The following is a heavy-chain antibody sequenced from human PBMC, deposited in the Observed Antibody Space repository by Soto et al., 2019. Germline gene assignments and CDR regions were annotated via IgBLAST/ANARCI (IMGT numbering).Heavy chain of an antibody. V-gene: IGHV4-34*01. CDR2: INHSGST. CDR1: GGSFSGYY. D-gene: IGHD6-13*01. CDR3: ARRRYGRQQLVPRYYYYYMDV. Sequence: SETLSLTCAVSGGSFSGYYWSWIRQPPGKGLEWIGEINHSGSTNYNPSLKSRVTISVDTSKNQFSLKLSSVTAADTAVYYCARRRYGRQQLVPRYYYYYMDVWGKGTTVTVSS. J-gene: IGHJ6*03.